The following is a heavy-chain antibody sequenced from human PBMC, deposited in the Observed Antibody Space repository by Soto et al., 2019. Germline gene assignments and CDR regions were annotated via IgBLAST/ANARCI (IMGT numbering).Heavy chain of an antibody. D-gene: IGHD2-8*02. CDR1: GFTFSSYG. CDR3: ARDVLAVYHLLYYYYYYGMDV. CDR2: IWYDGSNK. Sequence: GGSLRLSCAASGFTFSSYGMHWVRQAPGKGLEWVAVIWYDGSNKYYADSVKGRFTISRDNSKNTLYLQMNSLRAEDTAVYYCARDVLAVYHLLYYYYYYGMDVWGQGTTVTVSS. J-gene: IGHJ6*02. V-gene: IGHV3-33*01.